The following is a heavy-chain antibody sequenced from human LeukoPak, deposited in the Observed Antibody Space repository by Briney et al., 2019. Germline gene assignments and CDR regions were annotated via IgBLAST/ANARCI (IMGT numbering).Heavy chain of an antibody. D-gene: IGHD4/OR15-4a*01. J-gene: IGHJ3*01. Sequence: GGSLRLSCVASGFTFTNYGMHWVRQAPGKGLEWVAVIWYDGSNKYYADSVKGRFTISRDNSKNTLYLQMNSLRAEDTALYYCARYGGNAFDVWGQGTMVTVSS. CDR1: GFTFTNYG. V-gene: IGHV3-33*01. CDR2: IWYDGSNK. CDR3: ARYGGNAFDV.